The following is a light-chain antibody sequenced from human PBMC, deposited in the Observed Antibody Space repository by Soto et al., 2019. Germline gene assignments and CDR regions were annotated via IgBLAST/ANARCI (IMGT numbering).Light chain of an antibody. CDR1: QAIINY. CDR3: QQLFIYPPT. V-gene: IGKV1-9*01. CDR2: GAS. Sequence: IQLTQSTSSLSASVGDRVTITCPASQAIINYLAWYQQKPGKAPQLMIYGASTLQSGVPSRFSGSRSGTHFTLTVSSLQPEDVSTYYCQQLFIYPPTFGPGTKVDIK. J-gene: IGKJ3*01.